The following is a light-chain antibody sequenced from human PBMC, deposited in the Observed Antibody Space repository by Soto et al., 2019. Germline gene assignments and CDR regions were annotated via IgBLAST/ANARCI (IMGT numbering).Light chain of an antibody. Sequence: EIVMTQSPGTLSLSPGERATLSCRASQSVSSRLAWYQQKPGQAPRLLISGASSRATGIPDRFSGSGSGTDFPLTISRLEPEDFALYYCQHYVERSPITFGQGTRLEIK. J-gene: IGKJ5*01. CDR1: QSVSSR. V-gene: IGKV3-20*01. CDR3: QHYVERSPIT. CDR2: GAS.